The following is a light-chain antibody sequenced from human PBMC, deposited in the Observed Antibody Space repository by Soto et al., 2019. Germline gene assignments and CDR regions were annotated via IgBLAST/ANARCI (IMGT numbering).Light chain of an antibody. J-gene: IGKJ4*01. CDR3: QQYDDLPLT. V-gene: IGKV1-33*01. CDR2: DAS. CDR1: QDITNY. Sequence: DIQMTQSPSSLSASVGDRVTITCQASQDITNYLSWYQQKTGKAPNLLIYDASNLEIGVPSRFSGRGSGTDFSLTISSLQPEDIATYFCQQYDDLPLTFGEGTKVEVK.